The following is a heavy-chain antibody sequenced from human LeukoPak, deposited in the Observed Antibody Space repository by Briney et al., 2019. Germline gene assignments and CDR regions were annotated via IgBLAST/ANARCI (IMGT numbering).Heavy chain of an antibody. CDR2: ISSSGGST. D-gene: IGHD6-13*01. Sequence: GGSLRLSCAASGFTFSSYAMSWVRQAPGKGLEWVSGISSSGGSTHYADSVEGRFTISRDNSKNTLYLQMHSLRAEDTAVYYCAKAREASAGFDYWGQGTLVTVSS. J-gene: IGHJ4*02. V-gene: IGHV3-23*01. CDR1: GFTFSSYA. CDR3: AKAREASAGFDY.